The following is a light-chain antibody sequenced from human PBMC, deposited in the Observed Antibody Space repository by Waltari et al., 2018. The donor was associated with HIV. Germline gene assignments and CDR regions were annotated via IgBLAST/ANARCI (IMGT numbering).Light chain of an antibody. V-gene: IGLV3-21*04. CDR3: QVWDSSSDHPV. Sequence: SYVLPQPPPVSVAHAKTARITRGGHNIGRKSVHWYQQKPGQAPALVIYYDSDPPSGNPERFSGSNYGNTATLTISRVEAGDEADYYCQVWDSSSDHPVFGGGTKLTVL. J-gene: IGLJ2*01. CDR1: NIGRKS. CDR2: YDS.